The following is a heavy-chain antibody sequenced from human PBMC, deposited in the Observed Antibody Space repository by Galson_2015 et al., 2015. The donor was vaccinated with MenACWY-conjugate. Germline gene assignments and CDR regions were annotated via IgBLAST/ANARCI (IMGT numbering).Heavy chain of an antibody. V-gene: IGHV6-1*01. D-gene: IGHD3-22*01. CDR1: GDSVSSNSAA. CDR3: AREGSSRYHSDYFCCAS. Sequence: CAISGDSVSSNSAAWNWIRQSPSRGFEWLGRTYYRSQWHYDYAVSVKGRMTINPDTSKNEISLQLHSVTPEDTAVYYYAREGSSRYHSDYFCCASWGQGTLVTVSS. CDR2: TYYRSQWHY. J-gene: IGHJ5*02.